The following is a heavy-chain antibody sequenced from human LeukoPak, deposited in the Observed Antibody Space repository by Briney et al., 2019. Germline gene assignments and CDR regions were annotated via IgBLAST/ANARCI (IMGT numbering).Heavy chain of an antibody. CDR1: GGSFSGYY. V-gene: IGHV4-34*01. Sequence: SETLSLTCAVYGGSFSGYYWSWIRQPPGKGLGWIGEINHSGSTNCNPSLKSRVTISVDTSKNQFSLKLSSVTAADTAVYYCARHVQGGFWSGYYFDYWGQGTLVTVSS. CDR3: ARHVQGGFWSGYYFDY. CDR2: INHSGST. J-gene: IGHJ4*02. D-gene: IGHD3-3*01.